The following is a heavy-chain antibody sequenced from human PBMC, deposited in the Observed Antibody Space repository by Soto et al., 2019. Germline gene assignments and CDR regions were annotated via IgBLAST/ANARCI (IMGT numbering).Heavy chain of an antibody. D-gene: IGHD5-18*01. CDR3: ARDLGYSYAYNLLFDAFDI. CDR2: IYHSGST. V-gene: IGHV4-38-2*02. J-gene: IGHJ3*02. Sequence: PSETLSLTCAVSGYSISSGYYWGWIRQPPGKGLEWIGSIYHSGSTYYNPSLKSRVTISVDTSKNQFSLKLSSVTAADTAVYYCARDLGYSYAYNLLFDAFDIWGQGTMVTVSS. CDR1: GYSISSGYY.